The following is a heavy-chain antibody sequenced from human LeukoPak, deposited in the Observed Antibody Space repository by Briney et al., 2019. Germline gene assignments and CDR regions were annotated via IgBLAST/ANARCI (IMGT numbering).Heavy chain of an antibody. V-gene: IGHV3-48*04. CDR1: GFTSSSYS. CDR3: ARERKSGWLERTYNFDY. Sequence: PGGSLRLSCAASGFTSSSYSMLWVRQAPGKGLEWVSYISSSSSTIYYADSVKGRFTISRDNAKNSLYLQMSSLSAEDMAVYYCARERKSGWLERTYNFDYWGQGTLVTVSS. CDR2: ISSSSSTI. D-gene: IGHD1-1*01. J-gene: IGHJ4*02.